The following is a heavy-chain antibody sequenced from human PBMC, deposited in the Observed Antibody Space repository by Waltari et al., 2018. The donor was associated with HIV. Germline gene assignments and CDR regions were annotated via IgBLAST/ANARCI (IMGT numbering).Heavy chain of an antibody. CDR3: ARGPIRIRYNWNHPDAFDI. D-gene: IGHD1-20*01. Sequence: QVQLVQSGAEVKKPGASVKVSCKASGYTFTSYDINWVRQATGQGLEWMGWMNPNSGNIGYAQKFQGRVTMTRNTSISTAYMELSSLRSEDTAVYYCARGPIRIRYNWNHPDAFDIWGQGTMVTVSS. CDR2: MNPNSGNI. J-gene: IGHJ3*02. CDR1: GYTFTSYD. V-gene: IGHV1-8*01.